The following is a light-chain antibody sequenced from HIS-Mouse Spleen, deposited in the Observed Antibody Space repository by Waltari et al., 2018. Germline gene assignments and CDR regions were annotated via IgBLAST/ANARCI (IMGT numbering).Light chain of an antibody. CDR1: ALPKKY. V-gene: IGLV3-10*01. CDR3: YSTDSSGNHRV. Sequence: SYELTQPPSVSVSPGQTARITCSGDALPKKYAYSYQQKSGQAPVLVIYEDSKRPSGIPERSSGSSSGTMATLTISGAQVEDEADYYCYSTDSSGNHRVFGGGTKLTVL. CDR2: EDS. J-gene: IGLJ2*01.